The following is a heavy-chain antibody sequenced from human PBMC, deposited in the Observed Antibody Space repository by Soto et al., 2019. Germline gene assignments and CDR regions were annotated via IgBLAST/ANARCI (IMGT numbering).Heavy chain of an antibody. CDR2: ISGSGGST. V-gene: IGHV3-23*01. CDR3: AKVSYYDIMTGYYMISGFDY. CDR1: GFTFSSYA. J-gene: IGHJ4*02. Sequence: EVQLLESGGCLVQPGGSLRLSCAASGFTFSSYAMSWVRQAPGKGLEWVSAISGSGGSTYYADSVKGRFTISRDNSKNTLYLQMNSLRAEDTAVYYCAKVSYYDIMTGYYMISGFDYWGQGTLVTVSS. D-gene: IGHD3-9*01.